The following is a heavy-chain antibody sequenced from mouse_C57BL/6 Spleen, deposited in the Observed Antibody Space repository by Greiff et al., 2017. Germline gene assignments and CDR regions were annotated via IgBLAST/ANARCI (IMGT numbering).Heavy chain of an antibody. J-gene: IGHJ2*01. CDR3: ARNYDYYGGCCDF. CDR1: GYTFPSYW. Sequence: QVQLQQPGTELVKPGASVKLSCKASGYTFPSYWMHWVKQRPGQGLEWIGIINPRNGGTNYNEKIKSKATLTVAKSSSTAYMQLSSLTSEYSAVYYCARNYDYYGGCCDFWGKGTTLTVSS. D-gene: IGHD2-4*01. CDR2: INPRNGGT. V-gene: IGHV1-53*01.